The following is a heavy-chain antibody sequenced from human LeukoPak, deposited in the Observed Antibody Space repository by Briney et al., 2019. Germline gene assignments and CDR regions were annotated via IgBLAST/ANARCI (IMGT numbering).Heavy chain of an antibody. CDR1: GYTFT. J-gene: IGHJ4*02. V-gene: IGHV1-46*01. CDR2: INPSGGST. D-gene: IGHD3-10*01. CDR3: ARNSGFGELRR. Sequence: ASVKVSCKASGYTFTIHWVRQAPGQGLEWMGIINPSGGSTSYAQKFQGRVTMTRDTSTSTVYMELSSLRSEDTAVYYCARNSGFGELRRWGQGTLVTVSS.